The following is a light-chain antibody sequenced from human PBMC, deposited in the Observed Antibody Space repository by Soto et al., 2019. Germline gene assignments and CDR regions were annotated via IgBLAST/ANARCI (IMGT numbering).Light chain of an antibody. CDR3: QQRQYWPPIT. J-gene: IGKJ5*01. CDR2: DAS. Sequence: EVVMTQSPDTLSVSPGERATLSCRASQSVSSNLAWYQRKPGQAPRLLIYDASNRATGIPARFSGSGSGTDFTLTISSLEPEDFAVYYCQQRQYWPPITFGQGTRLEI. CDR1: QSVSSN. V-gene: IGKV3-11*01.